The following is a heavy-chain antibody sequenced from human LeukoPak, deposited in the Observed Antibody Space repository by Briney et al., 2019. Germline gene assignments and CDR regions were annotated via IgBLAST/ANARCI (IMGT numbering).Heavy chain of an antibody. V-gene: IGHV4-38-2*02. CDR3: ARDSWPEVVRFDY. CDR1: DYSISSGYY. D-gene: IGHD1-14*01. J-gene: IGHJ4*02. Sequence: PSETLSLTCNVFDYSISSGYYWGWILQPPGKGLEWIVSKHHSGNIDDNPSLKSRVSISIDTSKNQFSLKLSSVTAADTAVYYCARDSWPEVVRFDYWGQGILVTVSS. CDR2: KHHSGNI.